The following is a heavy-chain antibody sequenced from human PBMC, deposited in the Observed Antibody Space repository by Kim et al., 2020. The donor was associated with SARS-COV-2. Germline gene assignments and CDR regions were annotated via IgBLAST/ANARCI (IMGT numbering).Heavy chain of an antibody. CDR1: GFTFSSYW. Sequence: GGSLRLSCAASGFTFSSYWMSWVRQAPGKGLEWVANIKQDGSEKYYVDSVKGRFTISRDNAKNSLYLQMNSLRAEDTAVYYCARDRRRDEEYSSSSDPIDYYGMDVWGQGTTVTVSS. CDR3: ARDRRRDEEYSSSSDPIDYYGMDV. V-gene: IGHV3-7*03. J-gene: IGHJ6*02. D-gene: IGHD6-6*01. CDR2: IKQDGSEK.